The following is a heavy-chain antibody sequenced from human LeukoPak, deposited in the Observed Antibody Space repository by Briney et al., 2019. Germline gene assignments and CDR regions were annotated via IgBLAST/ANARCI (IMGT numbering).Heavy chain of an antibody. CDR2: IKPTSFGT. D-gene: IGHD6-13*01. CDR3: ARFRGSSWYSFDL. Sequence: ASVKVSCKASGYTFTGYYIHSVRQAPGQGLEWMGRIKPTSFGTKYEQKSQGSVAMTTDPTTSTDYMEISSARSYDTAVYYCARFRGSSWYSFDLWGQGTLVTVSS. CDR1: GYTFTGYY. V-gene: IGHV1-2*06. J-gene: IGHJ5*02.